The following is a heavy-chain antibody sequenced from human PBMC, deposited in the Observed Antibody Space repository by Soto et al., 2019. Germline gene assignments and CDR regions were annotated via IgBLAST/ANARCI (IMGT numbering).Heavy chain of an antibody. CDR2: INHSGST. D-gene: IGHD3-22*01. J-gene: IGHJ3*02. V-gene: IGHV4-34*01. CDR1: GGSFSGYY. Sequence: PSETLSLTCAVYGGSFSGYYWSWIRQPPGKGLEWIGEINHSGSTNYNPSLKSRVTISVDTSKNQFSLKLSSVTAADTAVYYCAREFKYYYDSSGYYYGDHDAFDIWGQGTMVT. CDR3: AREFKYYYDSSGYYYGDHDAFDI.